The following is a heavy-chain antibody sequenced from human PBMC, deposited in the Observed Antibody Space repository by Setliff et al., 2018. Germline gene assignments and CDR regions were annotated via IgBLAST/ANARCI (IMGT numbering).Heavy chain of an antibody. V-gene: IGHV1-69*05. CDR3: ARSPALLGIVYLDP. CDR2: LIPMFGTP. Sequence: SVKVSCKASGDSFSNYAISWVRQAPGQGLEWMGGLIPMFGTPGYAQKFQDRVTITTDESTSTAYMELNSLTSEDSAVYYCARSPALLGIVYLDPWGQGTRVTVSS. D-gene: IGHD2-15*01. J-gene: IGHJ5*02. CDR1: GDSFSNYA.